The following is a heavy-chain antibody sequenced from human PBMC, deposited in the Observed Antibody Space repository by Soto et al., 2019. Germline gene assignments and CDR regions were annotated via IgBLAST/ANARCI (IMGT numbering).Heavy chain of an antibody. J-gene: IGHJ4*02. CDR3: AKDTTAIVAEVSCQDH. V-gene: IGHV3-30*18. D-gene: IGHD2-15*01. Sequence: QVQLVESGGGVVQPGRSLTLSCVGSGFNFNSYGMHWVRQARGKGLEWVAVISYDGSNQYYVDSVKRRFTITSDNSKNTVSLQMNNVRAENTALYYCAKDTTAIVAEVSCQDHWGQGTLVTVAP. CDR2: ISYDGSNQ. CDR1: GFNFNSYG.